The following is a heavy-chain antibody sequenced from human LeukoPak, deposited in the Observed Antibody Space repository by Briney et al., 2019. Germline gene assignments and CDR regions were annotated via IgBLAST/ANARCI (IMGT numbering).Heavy chain of an antibody. CDR2: ISGSGGST. D-gene: IGHD2-21*01. CDR1: GFTFSSSA. V-gene: IGHV3-23*01. J-gene: IGHJ6*02. CDR3: AKDIASIPDV. Sequence: GGSLRLSCAASGFTFSSSAMSWVRQAPGKGLEWLSAISGSGGSTYYADSVKGRLTISTDNSKNTMYLQMTSLRAADTAVTYCAKDIASIPDVWGQGTTVTVSS.